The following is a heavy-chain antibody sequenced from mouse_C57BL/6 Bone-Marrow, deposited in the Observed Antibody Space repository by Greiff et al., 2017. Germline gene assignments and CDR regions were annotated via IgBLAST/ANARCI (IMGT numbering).Heavy chain of an antibody. CDR2: IHPNSGST. V-gene: IGHV1-64*01. CDR1: GYTFTSYW. J-gene: IGHJ2*01. CDR3: ARRRYMVTTGFDY. D-gene: IGHD2-2*01. Sequence: QVQLQQPGAELVKPGASVKLSCKASGYTFTSYWLHWVKQRPGQGLEWIGMIHPNSGSTNYNEKFKNKATLTVDKSSSTAYMQLSSLTAEDSAVYYCARRRYMVTTGFDYWGQGTTLTVSS.